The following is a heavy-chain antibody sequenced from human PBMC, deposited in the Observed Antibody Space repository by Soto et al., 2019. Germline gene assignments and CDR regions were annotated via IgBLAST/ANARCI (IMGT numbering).Heavy chain of an antibody. CDR3: ARDRLGATGDY. D-gene: IGHD1-26*01. J-gene: IGHJ4*02. CDR2: ISAYNSNI. Sequence: EASVKVSCKASGYTFTSYGISWVRQTPGQGLEWMGWISAYNSNINYAQKLQGRVTMTTDTSTSTAYVELRSLRSDDTAVYFCARDRLGATGDYWGQGTLVTVSS. V-gene: IGHV1-18*01. CDR1: GYTFTSYG.